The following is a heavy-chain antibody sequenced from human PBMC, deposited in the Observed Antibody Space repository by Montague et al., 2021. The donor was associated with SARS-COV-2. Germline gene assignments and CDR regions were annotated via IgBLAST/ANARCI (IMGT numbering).Heavy chain of an antibody. CDR1: GDSVWSNTAA. V-gene: IGHV6-1*01. CDR2: TNYMSKWTS. CDR3: VRDTGSAQAGFDA. J-gene: IGHJ4*02. Sequence: CAISGDSVWSNTAAWNWIRQSPSGGLEWLGRTNYMSKWTSDYATSVEGRISIDPDTSKNQFFLHLRSVTPEDTGVYYCVRDTGSAQAGFDAWGQGTLVTVSS. D-gene: IGHD4-17*01.